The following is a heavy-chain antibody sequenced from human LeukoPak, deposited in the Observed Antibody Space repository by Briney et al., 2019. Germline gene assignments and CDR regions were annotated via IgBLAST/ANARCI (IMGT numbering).Heavy chain of an antibody. D-gene: IGHD3-10*01. CDR2: IYSDGST. J-gene: IGHJ4*02. CDR1: GFTVSSNY. V-gene: IGHV3-66*01. CDR3: ARITMVRGVITFDY. Sequence: GGSLRLSCAASGFTVSSNYMSWVRQAPGRGLEWVSVIYSDGSTYYADSVKGRFTISRDNSKNTLYLQMNSLRAEDTAVYYCARITMVRGVITFDYWGQGTLVTVSS.